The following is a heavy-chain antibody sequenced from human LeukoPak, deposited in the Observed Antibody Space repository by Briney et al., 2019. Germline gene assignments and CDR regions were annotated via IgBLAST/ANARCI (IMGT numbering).Heavy chain of an antibody. CDR3: ARHFGGNSKGFDY. CDR1: GFTFGSYA. D-gene: IGHD4-23*01. V-gene: IGHV3-23*01. CDR2: IGASSGTT. J-gene: IGHJ4*02. Sequence: GGSLRLSCAASGFTFGSYAMIWVRQAPGKGLEWVSAIGASSGTTYYTDSVKGRFTISKDYSKNTLYLQMNSLRADDTAVYYCARHFGGNSKGFDYWGQGTLVTVSS.